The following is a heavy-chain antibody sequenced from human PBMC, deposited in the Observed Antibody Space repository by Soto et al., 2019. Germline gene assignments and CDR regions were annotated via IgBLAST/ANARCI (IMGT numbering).Heavy chain of an antibody. CDR1: GFTFRSFT. V-gene: IGHV3-21*01. D-gene: IGHD6-13*01. Sequence: SGGSLRLSCAASGFTFRSFTMNWVRQSPGKGLEWVSTISSNSAYIYYTDALRGRFTISRDNAKNSLHLQMNSLRAEDTAVYYCTRDASRDSSARGWFDPWGPGTLVTVSS. CDR3: TRDASRDSSARGWFDP. J-gene: IGHJ5*02. CDR2: ISSNSAYI.